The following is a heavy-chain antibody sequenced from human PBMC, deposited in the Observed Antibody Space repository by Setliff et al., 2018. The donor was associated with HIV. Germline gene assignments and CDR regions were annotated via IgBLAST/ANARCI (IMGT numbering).Heavy chain of an antibody. V-gene: IGHV4-59*11. D-gene: IGHD6-13*01. CDR3: ARGFGSSWGGNYYYYYMDV. CDR1: GGSISSHY. Sequence: SETLSLTCTVSGGSISSHYWSWIRQPPGKGLEWIGYIYYSGSTNYTPSLKSRVTISVDTSKNQFSLKRSSVTAADTAVYYCARGFGSSWGGNYYYYYMDVWGKGTTVTVSS. CDR2: IYYSGST. J-gene: IGHJ6*03.